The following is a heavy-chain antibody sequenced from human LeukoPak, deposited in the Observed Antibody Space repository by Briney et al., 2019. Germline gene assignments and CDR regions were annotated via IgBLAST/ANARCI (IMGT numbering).Heavy chain of an antibody. CDR1: GGSSSSYY. V-gene: IGHV4-59*08. D-gene: IGHD1-26*01. J-gene: IGHJ4*02. CDR3: ARSGDPPYFDY. CDR2: IYYSGST. Sequence: SETLSLTCTVSGGSSSSYYWSWIRQPPGKGLEWIGYIYYSGSTNYNPSLKSRVTISVDTSKNQFSLKLSSVTAADTAVYYCARSGDPPYFDYWGQGTLVTVSS.